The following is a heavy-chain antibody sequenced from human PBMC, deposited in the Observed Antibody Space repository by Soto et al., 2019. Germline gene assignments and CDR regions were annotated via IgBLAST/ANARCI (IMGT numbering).Heavy chain of an antibody. CDR1: GFSLSTSGVG. J-gene: IGHJ4*02. Sequence: QITLKESGPTLVKPTQTLTLTCTFSGFSLSTSGVGVGWIRQPPGKALEWLALIYWDDDKRYSPSLKSRLTITKDPSQTQVVLTMTNMDPLDTATYYCAHSLSAVAGRWYYVDYWGQGTLVTVSS. CDR3: AHSLSAVAGRWYYVDY. D-gene: IGHD6-19*01. CDR2: IYWDDDK. V-gene: IGHV2-5*02.